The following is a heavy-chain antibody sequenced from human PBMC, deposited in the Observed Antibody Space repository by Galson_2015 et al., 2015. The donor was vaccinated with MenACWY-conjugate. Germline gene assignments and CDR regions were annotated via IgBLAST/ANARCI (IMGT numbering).Heavy chain of an antibody. CDR3: ASLLGRPPFDP. CDR1: GFTFSSYS. D-gene: IGHD7-27*01. Sequence: SLRLSCAASGFTFSSYSMNWVRQAPGKGLEWVSSISSSSSYIYYADSVKGRFTISRDNAKNSLYLQMNSLRAEDTAVYYCASLLGRPPFDPWGQGTLVTVSS. J-gene: IGHJ5*02. CDR2: ISSSSSYI. V-gene: IGHV3-21*01.